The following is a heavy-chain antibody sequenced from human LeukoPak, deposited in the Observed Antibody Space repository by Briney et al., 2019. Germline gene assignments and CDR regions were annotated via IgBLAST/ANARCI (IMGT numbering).Heavy chain of an antibody. CDR3: AREGRDYYEISGYSPDY. V-gene: IGHV4-39*07. CDR1: GGSITGGSSY. Sequence: PSETLSLTCTVSGGSITGGSSYWGWLRQPPGRGLEWLGPFYSTGGTHYNPTLRNRVTISVYTSKNQFSLTPSTVTAADTAIYYCAREGRDYYEISGYSPDYWGQGTLVTVSS. D-gene: IGHD3-22*01. J-gene: IGHJ4*02. CDR2: FYSTGGT.